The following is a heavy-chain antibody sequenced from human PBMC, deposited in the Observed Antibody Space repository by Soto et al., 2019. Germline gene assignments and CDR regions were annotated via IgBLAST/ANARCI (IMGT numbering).Heavy chain of an antibody. J-gene: IGHJ5*02. D-gene: IGHD6-6*01. CDR3: ARENYQIAANTTTLFLRDYWFDP. V-gene: IGHV4-59*01. CDR2: IYYSGST. Sequence: SETLSLTCTVSGGSISSYYWSWIRQPPGKGLEWIGYIYYSGSTNYNPSLKSRVTISVDTSKNQFSLKLSSVTAADTAVYYCARENYQIAANTTTLFLRDYWFDPWGQGTLVTVSS. CDR1: GGSISSYY.